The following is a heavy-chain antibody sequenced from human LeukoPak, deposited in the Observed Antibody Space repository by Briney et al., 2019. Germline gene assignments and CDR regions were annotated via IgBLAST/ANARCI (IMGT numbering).Heavy chain of an antibody. CDR3: ASSGSYRFDY. CDR2: ITASGTAM. V-gene: IGHV3-48*02. Sequence: GGSLRLSCAAPGFTFSSYSMNWVRQAPGKVLDWVSHITASGTAMFCADSVKGRFTISRDNAKNSLYLQMNSLRDEDTAVYYCASSGSYRFDYWGQGTLVTVSS. D-gene: IGHD1-26*01. CDR1: GFTFSSYS. J-gene: IGHJ4*02.